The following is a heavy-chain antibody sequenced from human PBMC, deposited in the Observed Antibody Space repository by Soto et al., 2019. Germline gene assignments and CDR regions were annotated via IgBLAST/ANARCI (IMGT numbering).Heavy chain of an antibody. D-gene: IGHD3-16*01. Sequence: PGGSLRLSCAASGFTFSSYEMNWVRQAPGKGLEWVSYISSSGSTIYYSDSVKGRFTISRDNAKNSLYLQMNSLRAEDTAVYYCARAPIESRYYFDYWGQGTPVTVSS. CDR1: GFTFSSYE. CDR3: ARAPIESRYYFDY. CDR2: ISSSGSTI. J-gene: IGHJ4*02. V-gene: IGHV3-48*03.